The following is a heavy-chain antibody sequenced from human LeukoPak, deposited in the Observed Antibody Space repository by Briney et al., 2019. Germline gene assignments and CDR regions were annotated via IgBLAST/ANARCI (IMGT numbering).Heavy chain of an antibody. D-gene: IGHD1-7*01. CDR2: INSDGSSA. CDR1: GFTFSSYA. V-gene: IGHV3-74*01. CDR3: AMNYGYYYYYMDV. Sequence: PGGSLRLSCAASGFTFSSYAMHWVRQAPGRGLVWVSRINSDGSSASYADSVKGRFTISRDNAKNTLYLQMNSLRAEDTAVYYCAMNYGYYYYYMDVWGKGTTVTVSS. J-gene: IGHJ6*03.